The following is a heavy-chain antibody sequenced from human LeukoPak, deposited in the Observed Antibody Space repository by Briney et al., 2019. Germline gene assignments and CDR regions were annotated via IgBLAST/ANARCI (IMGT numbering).Heavy chain of an antibody. CDR3: ARDISVRGVMIIDY. CDR2: AYYTGST. V-gene: IGHV4-39*07. Sequence: PSETLSLTCTVSRGSIGSSNYYWVWIRQPPGKGLEFIGSAYYTGSTSYNTSLKSRVTISVDTSKNQFSLRLSSVTAADTAVYYCARDISVRGVMIIDYWGQGALVTVSS. J-gene: IGHJ4*02. CDR1: RGSIGSSNYY. D-gene: IGHD3-10*01.